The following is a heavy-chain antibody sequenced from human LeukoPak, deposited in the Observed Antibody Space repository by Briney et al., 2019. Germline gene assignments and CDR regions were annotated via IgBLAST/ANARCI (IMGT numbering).Heavy chain of an antibody. CDR3: AKDQYSGTSYHYYGLDV. V-gene: IGHV3-23*01. CDR1: GFPLRGYT. CDR2: LIGSGYVT. Sequence: GGSLRLSCAASGFPLRGYTMSWVRQAPGRGLEWGSALIGSGYVTDYADSVKGRFTISRDNSQNTLHLQMNSLRAEDTALYSCAKDQYSGTSYHYYGLDVWGRGTTVTVSS. D-gene: IGHD1-26*01. J-gene: IGHJ6*02.